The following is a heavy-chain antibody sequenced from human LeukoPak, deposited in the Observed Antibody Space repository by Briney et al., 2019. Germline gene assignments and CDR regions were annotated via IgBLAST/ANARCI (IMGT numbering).Heavy chain of an antibody. CDR1: GFTFSSYG. CDR3: AREGGIAAADPFDP. V-gene: IGHV3-30*03. CDR2: ISYDGSNK. J-gene: IGHJ5*02. D-gene: IGHD6-13*01. Sequence: GGSLRLSCAASGFTFSSYGMYWVRQAPGKGLEWVAVISYDGSNKNYPDSVKGRFTISRDNSKNTVDLQMNSLRAEDTAVYYCAREGGIAAADPFDPWGQGTLVTVSS.